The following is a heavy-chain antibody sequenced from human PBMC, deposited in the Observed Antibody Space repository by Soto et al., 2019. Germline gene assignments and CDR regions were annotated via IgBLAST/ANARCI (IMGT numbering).Heavy chain of an antibody. Sequence: SETLSLTCSVPGGSITIGAYYWSWLRQHPGKGLEWIGFIHYSGRTYYNPSLTSRVTMSVDTSKNQFSLNLSSVTAADTAVYYCARERDNFDSRGYFTYYFDSWGQGTLVTVSS. V-gene: IGHV4-31*03. CDR2: IHYSGRT. CDR3: ARERDNFDSRGYFTYYFDS. CDR1: GGSITIGAYY. J-gene: IGHJ4*02. D-gene: IGHD3-22*01.